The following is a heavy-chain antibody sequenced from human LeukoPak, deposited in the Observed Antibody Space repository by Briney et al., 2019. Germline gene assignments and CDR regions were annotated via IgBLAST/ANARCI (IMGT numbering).Heavy chain of an antibody. D-gene: IGHD6-13*01. CDR3: ATAPAAADSS. CDR1: GFTFSSYA. V-gene: IGHV3-7*01. Sequence: PGGSQRLSCAASGFTFSSYAMHWVRQAPGKGLEWVANINRDGTKTTYVDSVKGRFTIPGDNAKNSLFLHMSSLRAEDTAVYYCATAPAAADSSWGQGTLVAVSS. CDR2: INRDGTKT. J-gene: IGHJ5*02.